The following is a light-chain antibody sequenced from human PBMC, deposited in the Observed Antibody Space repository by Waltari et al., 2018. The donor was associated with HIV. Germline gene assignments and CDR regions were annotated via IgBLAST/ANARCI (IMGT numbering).Light chain of an antibody. CDR3: SSYSSSTALVV. Sequence: QSALTQPASVSGAPGQSITISCTGTSRAVGGYRYVSWYQQHPGKAPKPMIFDVSNRPSGVSNRFSGSKSGNTASLTISGLQAEDEAHYFCSSYSSSTALVVFGGGTKVTVL. CDR2: DVS. J-gene: IGLJ2*01. V-gene: IGLV2-14*03. CDR1: SRAVGGYRY.